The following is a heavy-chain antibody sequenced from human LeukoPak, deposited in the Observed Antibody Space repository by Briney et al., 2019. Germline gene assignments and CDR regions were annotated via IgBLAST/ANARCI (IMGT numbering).Heavy chain of an antibody. CDR3: ARGLGSWYADY. D-gene: IGHD6-13*01. V-gene: IGHV1-8*03. CDR2: MNPKTGNT. Sequence: PGASVKVSCKASGGTFSSYAISWVRQAPGQGLEWMGWMNPKTGNTDYAQKFQGRVTITRNTSITTAYMEVSSLTSEDTAVYYCARGLGSWYADYWGQGTLVTVSS. CDR1: GGTFSSYA. J-gene: IGHJ4*02.